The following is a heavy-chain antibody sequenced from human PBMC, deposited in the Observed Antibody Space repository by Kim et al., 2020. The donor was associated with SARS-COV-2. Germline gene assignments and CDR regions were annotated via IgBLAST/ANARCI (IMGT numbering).Heavy chain of an antibody. D-gene: IGHD2-15*01. Sequence: GGSLRLSCAASGFTFSDYYMSWIRQAPGKGLEWVSYISSSGSTIYYADSVKGRFTISRDNAKNSLYLQMNSLRAEDTAVYYCARVVVADPSNWFDPWGQGTLVTVSS. CDR3: ARVVVADPSNWFDP. J-gene: IGHJ5*02. CDR1: GFTFSDYY. CDR2: ISSSGSTI. V-gene: IGHV3-11*01.